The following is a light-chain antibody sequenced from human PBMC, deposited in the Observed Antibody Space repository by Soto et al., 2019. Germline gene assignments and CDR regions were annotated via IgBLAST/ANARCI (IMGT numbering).Light chain of an antibody. CDR3: QQYNSYSP. CDR2: DAS. V-gene: IGKV1-5*01. Sequence: DIQMTQSPSSLSASVGDRVTITCRASQSISNWLAWYQQKPGKAPKLLIYDASTLESGVPSRFSGGGFGTDFPLTSSSLQPDDFATYYCQQYNSYSPFGQGTKVEMK. J-gene: IGKJ1*01. CDR1: QSISNW.